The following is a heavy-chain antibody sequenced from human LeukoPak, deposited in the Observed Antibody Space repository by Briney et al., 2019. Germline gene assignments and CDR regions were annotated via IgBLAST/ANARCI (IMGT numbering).Heavy chain of an antibody. Sequence: GTSLRLSCAASGFTLISYAIHWVRQAPGKGLEWVAVISFHGTDSFYADSVKGRFTICRDNSKNTLYLQMNSLRAEDTAVYYCAKARYCSGGSCFPQLTPDYWGQGTLVTVSS. CDR1: GFTLISYA. CDR2: ISFHGTDS. D-gene: IGHD2-15*01. CDR3: AKARYCSGGSCFPQLTPDY. V-gene: IGHV3-30*04. J-gene: IGHJ4*02.